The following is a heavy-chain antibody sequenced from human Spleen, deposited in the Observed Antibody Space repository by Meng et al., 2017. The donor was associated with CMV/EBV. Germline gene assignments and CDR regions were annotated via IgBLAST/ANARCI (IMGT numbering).Heavy chain of an antibody. V-gene: IGHV1-2*02. CDR3: ARDGIRGVIFGVAMVTYGMDV. D-gene: IGHD3-3*01. CDR1: GYTFSAYY. J-gene: IGHJ6*02. Sequence: ASVKVSCXXSGYTFSAYYIHWVRQAPGQGLEWMGWINPDSGDTSFAQKFQGRVTMTRDTSISTAYMELSRLRSDDTAVYYCARDGIRGVIFGVAMVTYGMDVWGQGTTVTVSS. CDR2: INPDSGDT.